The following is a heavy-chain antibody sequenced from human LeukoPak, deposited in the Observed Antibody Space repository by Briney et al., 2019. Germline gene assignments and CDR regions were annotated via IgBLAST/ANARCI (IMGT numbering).Heavy chain of an antibody. CDR2: IYYSGST. CDR3: ARDRFGYSSSWYIISY. J-gene: IGHJ4*02. Sequence: SETLSLTCTVSGGSISSYYWSWIRQPPGKGLEWIGHIYYSGSTNYNPSLKSRVTISVDTSKNQFSLKLSSVTAADTAIYYCARDRFGYSSSWYIISYWGQGTLVTVSS. CDR1: GGSISSYY. V-gene: IGHV4-59*01. D-gene: IGHD6-13*01.